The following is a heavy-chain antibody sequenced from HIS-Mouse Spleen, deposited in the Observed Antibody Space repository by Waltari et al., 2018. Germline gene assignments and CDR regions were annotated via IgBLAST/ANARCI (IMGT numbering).Heavy chain of an antibody. J-gene: IGHJ3*02. CDR2: INHSGST. V-gene: IGHV4-34*01. CDR1: GGSFSGYY. CDR3: ARGTPYYYDSSGYYGDAFDI. D-gene: IGHD3-22*01. Sequence: QVQLQQWGAGLLKPSETLSLTCAVYGGSFSGYYWSWIRQPPGTGLEWIGEINHSGSTNYNPSLKSRVTISVDTSKNQFSLKLSSVTAADTAVYYCARGTPYYYDSSGYYGDAFDIWGQGTMVTVSS.